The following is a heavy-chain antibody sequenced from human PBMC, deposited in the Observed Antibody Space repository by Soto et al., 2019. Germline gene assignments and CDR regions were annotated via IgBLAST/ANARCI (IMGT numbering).Heavy chain of an antibody. CDR2: INPNSGGT. J-gene: IGHJ3*02. Sequence: QVPLVQSGAEVKKPGASVKVSCKASGYTFTGYYMHWVRQAPGQGLEWMGWINPNSGGTNYAQKFQGRVTMTRDTSISTAYMELSRLRSDYTAVYYCARLQYYYDRSGYYGDAFDIWGQGTMFTVSS. V-gene: IGHV1-2*02. D-gene: IGHD3-22*01. CDR3: ARLQYYYDRSGYYGDAFDI. CDR1: GYTFTGYY.